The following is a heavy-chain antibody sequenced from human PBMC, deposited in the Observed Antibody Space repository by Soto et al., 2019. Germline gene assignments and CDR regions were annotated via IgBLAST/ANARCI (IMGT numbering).Heavy chain of an antibody. CDR1: GFTFSNYA. D-gene: IGHD2-15*01. J-gene: IGHJ4*02. Sequence: GGSLRLSCAASGFTFSNYAMSWVRQAPGKGLAWVSAISGSGGRTYYADSVKGRFTISRDNSKNKLYLQMNSLRAEDTAVYYCAKDRYCSGDSCYSWYYFDYWGQGTPVTVSS. V-gene: IGHV3-23*01. CDR3: AKDRYCSGDSCYSWYYFDY. CDR2: ISGSGGRT.